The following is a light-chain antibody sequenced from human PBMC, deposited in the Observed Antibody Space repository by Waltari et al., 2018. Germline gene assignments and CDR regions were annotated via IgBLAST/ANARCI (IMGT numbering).Light chain of an antibody. CDR2: STS. CDR3: MLYMGDGTSM. V-gene: IGLV8-61*01. J-gene: IGLJ3*02. Sequence: QTVVTQAPSFSVSPAGTVSLTSGLRSASVHSDYVTSWYQQTPGRAPRTLIYSTSSRSSGVPDRFSGSILGNKAALNITGTQADDESDYYCMLYMGDGTSMFGGGTKLTVL. CDR1: SASVHSDYV.